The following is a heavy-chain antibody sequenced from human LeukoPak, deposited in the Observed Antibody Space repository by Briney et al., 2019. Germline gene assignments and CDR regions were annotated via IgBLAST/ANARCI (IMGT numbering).Heavy chain of an antibody. CDR1: GGTFSSYA. CDR2: IIPIFGTA. D-gene: IGHD3-16*02. CDR3: ARERLGELSLMNRYYFDY. V-gene: IGHV1-69*05. Sequence: GASVKVSCKASGGTFSSYAISWVRQAPGQGLEWMGGIIPIFGTANYAQKFQGRVTMTTDTSTSTAYMELTSLRSDDTAVYYCARERLGELSLMNRYYFDYWGQGTLVTVSS. J-gene: IGHJ4*02.